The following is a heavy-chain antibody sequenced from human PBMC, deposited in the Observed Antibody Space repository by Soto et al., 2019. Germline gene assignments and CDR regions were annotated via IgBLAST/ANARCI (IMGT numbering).Heavy chain of an antibody. CDR2: IWYDGSNK. V-gene: IGHV3-33*01. CDR1: GFTFSSYG. Sequence: GGSLRLSCAASGFTFSSYGMHWVRQAPGKGLEWVAVIWYDGSNKYYADSVKGRFTISRDNSKNTLYLQMNSLRAEDTAVYYCARSGYSYGQKQTGAFDIWGQGTMVTVSS. D-gene: IGHD5-18*01. J-gene: IGHJ3*02. CDR3: ARSGYSYGQKQTGAFDI.